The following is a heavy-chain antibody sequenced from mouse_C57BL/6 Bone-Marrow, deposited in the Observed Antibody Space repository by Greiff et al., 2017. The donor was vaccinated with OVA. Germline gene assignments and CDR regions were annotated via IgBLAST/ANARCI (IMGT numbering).Heavy chain of an antibody. V-gene: IGHV14-4*01. CDR1: GFNIKDDY. Sequence: EVKLMESGAELVRPGASVKLSCTASGFNIKDDYMHWVKQRPEQGLEWIGWIDPENGDTEYASKFQGKATITADTSSNTAYLQLSSLTSEDTAVYYCTTKAYGYFDVWGTGTTVTVSS. CDR2: IDPENGDT. J-gene: IGHJ1*03. D-gene: IGHD3-2*02. CDR3: TTKAYGYFDV.